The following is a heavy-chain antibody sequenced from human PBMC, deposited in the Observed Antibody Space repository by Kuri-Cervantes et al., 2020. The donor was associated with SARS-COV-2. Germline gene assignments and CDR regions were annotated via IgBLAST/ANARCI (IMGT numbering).Heavy chain of an antibody. D-gene: IGHD3-22*01. Sequence: ASVKVSCKASGYSFTSYGISWVRQAPGQGLEWIGWINAYNGNTKYAQRLQGRVTMTTDTSTSTAYMELRSLRSDDTAVYYCARPGYYYDSSGYFDYWGQGTLVTVSS. V-gene: IGHV1-18*01. CDR3: ARPGYYYDSSGYFDY. CDR2: INAYNGNT. J-gene: IGHJ4*02. CDR1: GYSFTSYG.